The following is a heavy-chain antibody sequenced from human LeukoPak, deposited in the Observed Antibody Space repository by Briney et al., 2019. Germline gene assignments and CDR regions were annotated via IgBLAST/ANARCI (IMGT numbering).Heavy chain of an antibody. J-gene: IGHJ3*02. CDR3: ARGTVRPGAFDI. Sequence: GGSLRLSCAASGFTFSSYSMNWVRQAPGEGLEWVSSISSSSSYIYYADSVKGRFTISRDNAKNSLYPQMNSLRAEDTAVYYCARGTVRPGAFDIWGQGTMVTVSS. CDR1: GFTFSSYS. D-gene: IGHD4-11*01. V-gene: IGHV3-21*01. CDR2: ISSSSSYI.